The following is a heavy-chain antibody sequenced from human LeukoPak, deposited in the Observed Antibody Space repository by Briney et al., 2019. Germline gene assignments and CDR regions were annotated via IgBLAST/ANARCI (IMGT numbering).Heavy chain of an antibody. CDR3: AKGNDQVSTCIDH. CDR2: INSGGTT. J-gene: IGHJ5*02. CDR1: GFTFSIYA. D-gene: IGHD3-10*01. Sequence: GGSVRLSCAASGFTFSIYAMSWIRQAPGEGLEWVSGINSGGTTYYADSVKGRFTISRDNSKNTLFLQMNSLRAEDTAIYYCAKGNDQVSTCIDHWGQGALVAVS. V-gene: IGHV3-23*01.